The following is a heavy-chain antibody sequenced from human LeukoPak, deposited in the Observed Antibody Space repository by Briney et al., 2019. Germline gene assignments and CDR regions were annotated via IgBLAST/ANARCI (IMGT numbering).Heavy chain of an antibody. Sequence: SETLSLTCTVSGGSISSYYWSWIRQPAGKGLGWIGRIYTSGSTNYNPSLKSRVTMSVDTSKNQFSLKLSSVTAADTAVYYCARDRLLNWFDPWGQGTLVTVSS. D-gene: IGHD2-15*01. CDR3: ARDRLLNWFDP. CDR1: GGSISSYY. CDR2: IYTSGST. V-gene: IGHV4-4*07. J-gene: IGHJ5*02.